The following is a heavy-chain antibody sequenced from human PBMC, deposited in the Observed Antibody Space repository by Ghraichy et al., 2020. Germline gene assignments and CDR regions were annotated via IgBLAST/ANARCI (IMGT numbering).Heavy chain of an antibody. D-gene: IGHD1-26*01. V-gene: IGHV4-59*01. CDR1: GGSISSYY. J-gene: IGHJ4*02. CDR3: ARVVSGSYIYFDY. Sequence: SETLSLTCTVSGGSISSYYWSWIRQPPGKGLEWIGYIYYSGSTNYNPSLKSRVTISVDTSKNQFSLKLSSVTAADTAVYYCARVVSGSYIYFDYWGQGTLVTVSS. CDR2: IYYSGST.